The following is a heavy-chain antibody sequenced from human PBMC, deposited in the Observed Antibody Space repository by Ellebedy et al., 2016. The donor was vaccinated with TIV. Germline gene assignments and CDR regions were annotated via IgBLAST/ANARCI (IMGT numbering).Heavy chain of an antibody. CDR2: LSSDHKVA. CDR1: GFAFGHYW. D-gene: IGHD3-16*02. CDR3: ARDSGSYPFDY. V-gene: IGHV3-74*01. Sequence: GGSLRLXXAASGFAFGHYWMHWVRQAPGKGLVWVSRLSSDHKVAGYADSVKGRFTISRDNARNTLYLQMDSLRDEDTAVYYCARDSGSYPFDYWGLGALVTVSS. J-gene: IGHJ4*02.